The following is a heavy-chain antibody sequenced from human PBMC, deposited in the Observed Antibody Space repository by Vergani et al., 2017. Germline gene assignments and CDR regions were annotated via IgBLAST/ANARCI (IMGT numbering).Heavy chain of an antibody. CDR2: IYWDDDK. CDR3: AHTLIAAAANWFDP. CDR1: GFSLSTSGVG. Sequence: QITLKESGPTLVKPTQTLTLTCTFSGFSLSTSGVGVGWIRQPPGKALEWLALIYWDDDKRYSPSLKSRLTITKDTSKNQVVLTMTNMDPVDTATYYCAHTLIAAAANWFDPWGQGTLVTVSS. D-gene: IGHD6-13*01. V-gene: IGHV2-5*02. J-gene: IGHJ5*02.